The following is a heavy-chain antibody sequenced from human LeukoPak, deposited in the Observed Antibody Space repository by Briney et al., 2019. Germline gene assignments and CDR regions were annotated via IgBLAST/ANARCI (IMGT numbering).Heavy chain of an antibody. J-gene: IGHJ6*02. CDR3: AKLGGATDYYYYGMDV. D-gene: IGHD5-12*01. CDR2: ISNSGAGT. CDR1: GFTFSNYA. V-gene: IGHV3-23*01. Sequence: GSLRLSCAATGFTFSNYAMSWVRQAPGKGLEWVSTISNSGAGTYYADSVKGRFTISRDNSKNTLYLQMNSLRAEDTAVYYCAKLGGATDYYYYGMDVWGQGTTVTVSS.